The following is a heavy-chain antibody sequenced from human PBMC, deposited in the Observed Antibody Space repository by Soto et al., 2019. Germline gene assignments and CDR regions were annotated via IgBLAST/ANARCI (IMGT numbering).Heavy chain of an antibody. V-gene: IGHV3-9*01. Sequence: EVQLVESGGGLVQPGRSLRLSCAASGFTFDDYAMHWVRQAPGKGLEWVSGISWNSGSIGYADSVKGRFTISRDNAKNALYLQMNSLRAEDTALYYCAKALTRVDAFDIWGQGTMVTVSS. J-gene: IGHJ3*02. CDR1: GFTFDDYA. CDR2: ISWNSGSI. D-gene: IGHD7-27*01. CDR3: AKALTRVDAFDI.